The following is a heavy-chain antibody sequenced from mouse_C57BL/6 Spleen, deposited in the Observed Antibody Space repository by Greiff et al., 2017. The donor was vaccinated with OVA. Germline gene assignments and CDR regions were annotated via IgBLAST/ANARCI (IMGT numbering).Heavy chain of an antibody. Sequence: EVKLMESGGGLVKPGGSLKLSCAASGFTFSSYAMSWVRQTPGQRLEWVATISDGGSYTYYPDNVKGRFTISRDNAKNNLYLQMSHLKSEDTAMYYCALLRSFAYWGQGTLVTVSA. CDR2: ISDGGSYT. CDR1: GFTFSSYA. D-gene: IGHD1-1*01. CDR3: ALLRSFAY. J-gene: IGHJ3*01. V-gene: IGHV5-4*03.